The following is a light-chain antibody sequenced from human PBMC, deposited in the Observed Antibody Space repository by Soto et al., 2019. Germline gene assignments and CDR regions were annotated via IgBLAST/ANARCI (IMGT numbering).Light chain of an antibody. V-gene: IGKV1-5*01. CDR3: QQYNSYPWT. CDR2: DAS. Sequence: DIQMTQSPSTLSASAGDRVTITCRASQSISTWLAWYQQKPGKAPKLLIYDASSLESGVPSRFSGSGSGTEFTLTISSLQPDDFETYYCQQYNSYPWTFGQGTKVEIK. CDR1: QSISTW. J-gene: IGKJ1*01.